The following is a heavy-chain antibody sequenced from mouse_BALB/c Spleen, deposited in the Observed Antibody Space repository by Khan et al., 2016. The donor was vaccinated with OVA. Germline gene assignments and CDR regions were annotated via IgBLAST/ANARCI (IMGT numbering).Heavy chain of an antibody. CDR2: ISSDGSYT. V-gene: IGHV5-6*01. CDR1: GFTFSAYG. Sequence: EVELVESGGDLVRPGGSLKLSCAASGFTFSAYGMSWVRQSPDKRLEWVATISSDGSYTYYPDSLKGRFTISRDNAKSTLYLQMRSLKSEDTAMYYCASLLTGSFAYWGQGTLVTVSA. CDR3: ASLLTGSFAY. J-gene: IGHJ3*01. D-gene: IGHD4-1*01.